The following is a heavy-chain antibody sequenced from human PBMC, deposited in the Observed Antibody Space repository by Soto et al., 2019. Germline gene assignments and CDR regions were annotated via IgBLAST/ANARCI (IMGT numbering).Heavy chain of an antibody. V-gene: IGHV4-30-2*05. CDR3: ARAQTIFGIITVFDY. CDR2: IYHSGST. CDR1: GGSISSGGYS. J-gene: IGHJ4*02. D-gene: IGHD3-3*01. Sequence: TLSLTCAVSGGSISSGGYSWSWIRQPPGKGLEWIGYIYHSGSTYYNPSLKSRVTISIDTSKNQFSLKLSSVTAADTAVYYCARAQTIFGIITVFDYWGQGTLVTVSS.